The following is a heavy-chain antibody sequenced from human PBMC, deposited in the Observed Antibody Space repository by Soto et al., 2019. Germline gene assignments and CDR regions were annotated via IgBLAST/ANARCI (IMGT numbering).Heavy chain of an antibody. Sequence: GGSLRLSCAASGFRFSDYWMHWVRQVPGKGLVWVSRVTSDGRDTIYADSVMGRFTVSRDNAKNTMFLQMNSLRIDDTAMYYCARGAVYHAFDIGGEGTMVSV. J-gene: IGHJ3*02. V-gene: IGHV3-74*01. CDR2: VTSDGRDT. CDR3: ARGAVYHAFDI. CDR1: GFRFSDYW. D-gene: IGHD3-16*01.